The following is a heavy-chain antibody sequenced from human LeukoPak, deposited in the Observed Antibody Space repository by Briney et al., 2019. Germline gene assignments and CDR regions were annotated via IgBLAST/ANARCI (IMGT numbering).Heavy chain of an antibody. Sequence: SETLSLTCAVSGYSISSGYYWGWIRQPPGKGLEWIGSIYHSGSTYYNPSLKSRVTISVDTSKNQFSLKLSSVTAADTAVYYCARVIYVWFGESCYYFDYWGQGTLVTVSS. D-gene: IGHD3-10*01. J-gene: IGHJ4*02. CDR2: IYHSGST. V-gene: IGHV4-38-2*01. CDR1: GYSISSGYY. CDR3: ARVIYVWFGESCYYFDY.